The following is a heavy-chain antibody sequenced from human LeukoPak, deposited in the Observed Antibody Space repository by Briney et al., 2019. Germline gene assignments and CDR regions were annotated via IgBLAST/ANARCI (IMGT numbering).Heavy chain of an antibody. Sequence: PSETLSLTCTVSGGSISSYYWSWIRQPPGKGLEWVGYIYYSGSTNYNPSLKSRVTISVDTSKNQFSLKLSSVTAADTAVYYCARHFSGDYVDWFDPWGQGTLVTVSS. CDR2: IYYSGST. CDR3: ARHFSGDYVDWFDP. V-gene: IGHV4-59*08. D-gene: IGHD4-17*01. J-gene: IGHJ5*02. CDR1: GGSISSYY.